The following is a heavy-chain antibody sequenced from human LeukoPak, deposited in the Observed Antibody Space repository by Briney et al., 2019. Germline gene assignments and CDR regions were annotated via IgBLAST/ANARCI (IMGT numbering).Heavy chain of an antibody. CDR3: ARRVITMVRGVPYYYYYGMDV. Sequence: SETLSLTCTVSGGSISSSSYYWGWIRQPPGKGLEWIGSIYYSGSTYYNPSLKSRVTISVGTSKNQFSLKLSSVTAADTAVYYCARRVITMVRGVPYYYYYGMDVWGQGTTVTVSS. J-gene: IGHJ6*02. CDR2: IYYSGST. D-gene: IGHD3-10*01. CDR1: GGSISSSSYY. V-gene: IGHV4-39*01.